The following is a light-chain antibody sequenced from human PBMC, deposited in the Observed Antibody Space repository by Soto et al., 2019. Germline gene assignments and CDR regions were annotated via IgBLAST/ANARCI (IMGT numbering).Light chain of an antibody. V-gene: IGKV1-33*01. CDR2: NAC. Sequence: DIQMTQSPYSLSASVGDRVTITCQASQDISNYLNWYQQKPGKATKLLIYNACNLETGVPSRFSGSGSGTDFTFTISSLQPEDSATYYCQQYDNLPLTFGGGTTVQIK. J-gene: IGKJ4*01. CDR1: QDISNY. CDR3: QQYDNLPLT.